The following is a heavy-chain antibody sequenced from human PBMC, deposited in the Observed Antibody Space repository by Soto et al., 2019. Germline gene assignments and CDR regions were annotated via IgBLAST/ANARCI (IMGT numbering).Heavy chain of an antibody. CDR3: ARDPLDWNYVWAFDI. Sequence: EVQLVESGGGLVKPGGSLRLSCAASGFTFSSYSMNWVRQAPGKGLEWVSSISSSSSYIYYADSVKGRFTISRDNAKNSLYLQMNSLRAEDTAVYYCARDPLDWNYVWAFDIWGQGTMVTVSS. J-gene: IGHJ3*02. CDR2: ISSSSSYI. CDR1: GFTFSSYS. V-gene: IGHV3-21*01. D-gene: IGHD1-7*01.